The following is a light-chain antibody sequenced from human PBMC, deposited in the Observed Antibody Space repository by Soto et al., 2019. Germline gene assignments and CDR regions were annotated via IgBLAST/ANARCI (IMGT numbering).Light chain of an antibody. J-gene: IGKJ4*01. CDR3: QHYNNWPLT. V-gene: IGKV3D-15*01. CDR1: QSVSGN. Sequence: EIVMTQSPATLSVSPGERATPSCRASQSVSGNLAWYPQKPGQPPRLLIYGASTRATGIPARFSGSGSGTEFTLTISSLQSEDFAVYYCQHYNNWPLTFGGGTKVEIK. CDR2: GAS.